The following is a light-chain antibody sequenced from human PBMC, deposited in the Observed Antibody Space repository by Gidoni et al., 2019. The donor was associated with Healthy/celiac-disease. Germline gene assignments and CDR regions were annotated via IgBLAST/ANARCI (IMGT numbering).Light chain of an antibody. CDR3: QQSGT. Sequence: DIQMTQSPSTLSASVGDRVTITCRASQSISSWLAWYQQKPGKAPKLLIYDASSLESGVPSRFSGSGSGTEFTLTISSLQPDDFATYYCQQSGTFXQXTKLEIK. J-gene: IGKJ2*01. CDR2: DAS. V-gene: IGKV1-5*01. CDR1: QSISSW.